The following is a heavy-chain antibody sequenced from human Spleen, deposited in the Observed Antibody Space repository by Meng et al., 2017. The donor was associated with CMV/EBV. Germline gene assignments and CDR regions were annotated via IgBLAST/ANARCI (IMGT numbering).Heavy chain of an antibody. V-gene: IGHV3-30-3*01. CDR1: GFTFSSYA. CDR3: ARSSYSSSSGPFTFDY. D-gene: IGHD6-6*01. J-gene: IGHJ4*02. Sequence: GESLKISCAASGFTFSSYAMHWVRQAPGKGLEWVAVISYDGSNKYYADSVKGRFTISRDNSKNTLYLQMNSLRAEDTAVYYCARSSYSSSSGPFTFDYWGQGTLVTVSS. CDR2: ISYDGSNK.